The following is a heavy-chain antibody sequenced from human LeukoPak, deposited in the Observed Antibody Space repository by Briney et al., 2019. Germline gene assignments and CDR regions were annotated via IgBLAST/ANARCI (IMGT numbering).Heavy chain of an antibody. CDR2: INTDGSST. Sequence: PGGSLRLSCAASGFTFSSYWMHWVRQAPGKGLVWVSRINTDGSSTSYADSVKGRFTISRDNAKNTLYLQMNSLRAEDTAVYYCARDGGSRIAAAAHFDYWGQGTLVTVSS. CDR1: GFTFSSYW. J-gene: IGHJ4*02. CDR3: ARDGGSRIAAAAHFDY. D-gene: IGHD6-13*01. V-gene: IGHV3-74*01.